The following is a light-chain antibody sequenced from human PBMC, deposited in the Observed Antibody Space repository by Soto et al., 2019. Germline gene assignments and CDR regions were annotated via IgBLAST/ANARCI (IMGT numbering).Light chain of an antibody. J-gene: IGKJ4*01. CDR2: SAS. CDR3: QRFNRWPLS. V-gene: IGKV3-15*01. Sequence: EVVLTQSPGTLSVSPGERATLSCRASQSVSTNLAWFQQKPGQAPRLLIYSASTRATGIPARFIASGSGTAFTLTISSLQSEDFGVYYCQRFNRWPLSFGGGTKVDIK. CDR1: QSVSTN.